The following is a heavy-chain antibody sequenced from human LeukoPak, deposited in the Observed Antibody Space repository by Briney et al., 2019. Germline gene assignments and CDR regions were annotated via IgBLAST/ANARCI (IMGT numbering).Heavy chain of an antibody. Sequence: GGSLRLSCAASGFTFSSYAMHWVRQAPGKGLEWVAIISYDGSNKYYADSVKGRFTISRDNSKNTLYLQMNSLRAEDTAVYYCARDRSYYDSSARDFQHWGQGTLVTVSS. V-gene: IGHV3-30-3*01. J-gene: IGHJ1*01. D-gene: IGHD3-22*01. CDR3: ARDRSYYDSSARDFQH. CDR2: ISYDGSNK. CDR1: GFTFSSYA.